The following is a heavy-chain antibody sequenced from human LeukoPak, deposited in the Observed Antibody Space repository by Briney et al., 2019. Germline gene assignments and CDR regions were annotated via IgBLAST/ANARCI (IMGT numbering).Heavy chain of an antibody. CDR1: GGSISSGDYY. CDR2: IYYSGST. CDR3: ARDNGGEIAVGD. V-gene: IGHV4-30-4*08. J-gene: IGHJ4*02. Sequence: SETLSLTCTVSGGSISSGDYYWSWIRQPPGKGLEWIGYIYYSGSTYYNPSLKSRVTISVDTSKNQFSLKLSSVTAADTAVYYCARDNGGEIAVGDWGQGTLVTVSS. D-gene: IGHD6-19*01.